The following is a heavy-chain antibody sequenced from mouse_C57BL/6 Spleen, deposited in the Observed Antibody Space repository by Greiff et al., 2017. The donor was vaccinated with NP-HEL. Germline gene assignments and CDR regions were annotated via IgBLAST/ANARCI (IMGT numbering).Heavy chain of an antibody. CDR1: GYTFTDYN. CDR3: ASPPDDYGSSYYAMDY. D-gene: IGHD1-1*01. Sequence: EVKLQESGPELVKPGASVKMSCKASGYTFTDYNMHWVKQSHGKSLEWIGYINPNNGGTSYNQKFKGKATLTVNKSSSTAYMELRSLTSEDSAVYYGASPPDDYGSSYYAMDYWGQGTSVTVSS. CDR2: INPNNGGT. V-gene: IGHV1-22*01. J-gene: IGHJ4*01.